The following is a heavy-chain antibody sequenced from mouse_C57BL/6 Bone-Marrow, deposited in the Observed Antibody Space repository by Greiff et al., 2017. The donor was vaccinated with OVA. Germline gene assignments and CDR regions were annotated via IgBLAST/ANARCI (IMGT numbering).Heavy chain of an antibody. J-gene: IGHJ4*01. CDR3: ARRAVVATDYAMDY. Sequence: QVQLQQSGAELARPGASVKLSCKASGYTFTSYGISWVKQRTGQGLEWIGEIYPRSGNTYYNEKFKGKATLTADKSSSTAYMELRSLTSEDSAVYFCARRAVVATDYAMDYWGQGTSVTVSS. V-gene: IGHV1-81*01. CDR2: IYPRSGNT. CDR1: GYTFTSYG. D-gene: IGHD1-1*01.